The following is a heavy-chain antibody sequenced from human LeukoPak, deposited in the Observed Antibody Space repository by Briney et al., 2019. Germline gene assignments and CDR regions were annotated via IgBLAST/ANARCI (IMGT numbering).Heavy chain of an antibody. CDR2: VSRDGNDR. V-gene: IGHV3-74*01. CDR1: GFTFSSYW. D-gene: IGHD2-2*02. CDR3: ASLYCSSTSCYTRRYFDY. J-gene: IGHJ4*02. Sequence: GGSLRLSCAASGFTFSSYWMHWVRQAPGKGLVWVSRVSRDGNDRIYADSVKGRFTISRDNSKNTLYLQMNSLRAEDTAVYYCASLYCSSTSCYTRRYFDYWGQGTLVTVSS.